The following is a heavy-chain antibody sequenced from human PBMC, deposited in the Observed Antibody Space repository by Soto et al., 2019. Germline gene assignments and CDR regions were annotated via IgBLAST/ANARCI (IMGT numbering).Heavy chain of an antibody. CDR3: TRFLAAGHDAFDI. CDR2: TYYRSKWSN. D-gene: IGHD6-13*01. Sequence: SQTLSLTCAISGDSVSSNIAAWNWIRQSPSRGLEWLGRTYYRSKWSNDYAVSVKSRITINPDTSKNQFSLQLNSVTPDDTAVYYCTRFLAAGHDAFDIWGQGTMVTVSS. V-gene: IGHV6-1*01. CDR1: GDSVSSNIAA. J-gene: IGHJ3*02.